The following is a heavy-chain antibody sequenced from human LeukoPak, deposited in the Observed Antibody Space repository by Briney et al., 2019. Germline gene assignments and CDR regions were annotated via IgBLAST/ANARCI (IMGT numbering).Heavy chain of an antibody. D-gene: IGHD6-19*01. CDR3: ARDPQSIAVAGHFDY. V-gene: IGHV3-7*01. Sequence: GGSLRLSCAASGFPFSTYWMSWVRQAPGKGLEWVANIKQDGSEKYYVDSVKGRFTISRDNAKNSLYLQMNSLRAEDTAVYYCARDPQSIAVAGHFDYWGQGTLVTVSS. CDR2: IKQDGSEK. CDR1: GFPFSTYW. J-gene: IGHJ4*02.